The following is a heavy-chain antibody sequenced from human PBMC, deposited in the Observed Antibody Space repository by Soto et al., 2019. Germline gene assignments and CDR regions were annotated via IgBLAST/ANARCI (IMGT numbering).Heavy chain of an antibody. CDR3: AKDGYCSSTSCPYNWFDP. V-gene: IGHV3-23*01. D-gene: IGHD2-2*03. Sequence: PGGSLRLSCAASGFTFSSYAMSWVRQAPGKGLEWVSAISGSGGSTYYADSVKGRFTISRDNSKNTLYLQMNSLRAEDTAVYYCAKDGYCSSTSCPYNWFDPWGQGTLVTVSS. CDR1: GFTFSSYA. CDR2: ISGSGGST. J-gene: IGHJ5*02.